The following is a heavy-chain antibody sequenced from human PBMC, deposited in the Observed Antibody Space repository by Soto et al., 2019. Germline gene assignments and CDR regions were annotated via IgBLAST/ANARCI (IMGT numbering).Heavy chain of an antibody. J-gene: IGHJ5*02. CDR3: AKDIGRQLGYNWFDP. CDR2: ISWNSGSI. Sequence: PGGSLRLSCAASGFTFSSYSMNWVRQAPGKGLEWVSGISWNSGSIAYADSVKGRFTISRDNAKNSLYLQMNSLRAEDTALYYCAKDIGRQLGYNWFDPWGQGTLVTVSS. V-gene: IGHV3-9*01. D-gene: IGHD6-13*01. CDR1: GFTFSSYS.